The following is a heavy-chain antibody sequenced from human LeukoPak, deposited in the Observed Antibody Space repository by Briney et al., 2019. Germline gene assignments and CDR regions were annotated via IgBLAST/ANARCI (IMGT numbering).Heavy chain of an antibody. Sequence: GGSLRLSCAASGFTFSSHWMSWVRQAPGKGLEWVANINQYGSERNYVDSVKGRFTISRDNAKSSLYLQMNSLRAEDTAIYYCARNHVVDGLVFDYWGQGTLVTVSS. D-gene: IGHD2-15*01. CDR1: GFTFSSHW. V-gene: IGHV3-7*01. CDR3: ARNHVVDGLVFDY. CDR2: INQYGSER. J-gene: IGHJ4*02.